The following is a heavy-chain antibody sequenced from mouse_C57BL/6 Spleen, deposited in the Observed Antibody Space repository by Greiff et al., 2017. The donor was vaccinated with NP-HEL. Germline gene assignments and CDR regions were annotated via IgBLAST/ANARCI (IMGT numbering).Heavy chain of an antibody. J-gene: IGHJ4*01. CDR1: GFTFSDYY. CDR2: INYDGSST. CDR3: AREDYDYDGGYAMDY. V-gene: IGHV5-16*01. Sequence: EVQLVESEGGLVQPGSSIKLSCTASGFTFSDYYMAWVRQVPEKGLEWVANINYDGSSTYYLDSLKSRFIISRDNAKNILYLQMSSLKSEDTATYYCAREDYDYDGGYAMDYWGQGTSVTVSS. D-gene: IGHD2-4*01.